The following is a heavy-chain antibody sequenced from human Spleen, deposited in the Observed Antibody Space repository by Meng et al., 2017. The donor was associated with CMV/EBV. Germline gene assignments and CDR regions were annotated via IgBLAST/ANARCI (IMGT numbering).Heavy chain of an antibody. V-gene: IGHV1-18*01. CDR3: ARNPKWNYFWFDT. J-gene: IGHJ5*02. CDR2: ITTYNGNT. CDR1: GYTFGNSV. D-gene: IGHD1-7*01. Sequence: KDSGYTFGNSVSSWVRQDPEQELEWMGWITTYNGNTNYEQKLQGRVTMTTDTSTTTAYMELRSLRSDDTAVYYCARNPKWNYFWFDTWGQGTLVTVSS.